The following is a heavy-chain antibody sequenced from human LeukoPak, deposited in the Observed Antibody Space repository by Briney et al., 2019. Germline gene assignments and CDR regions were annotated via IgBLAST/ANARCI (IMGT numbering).Heavy chain of an antibody. CDR1: GGSNSTYY. V-gene: IGHV4-59*01. J-gene: IGHJ1*01. Sequence: LGTLSLTFTVSGGSNSTYYWNLIRQPPGKGLEWIGYIYHSGGTNYNPSLQSRVTISVDTSKNQFSLNLNSVTAADTAVYYCARGGAARLHFQNWGQGTLVTVSS. CDR2: IYHSGGT. CDR3: ARGGAARLHFQN. D-gene: IGHD6-6*01.